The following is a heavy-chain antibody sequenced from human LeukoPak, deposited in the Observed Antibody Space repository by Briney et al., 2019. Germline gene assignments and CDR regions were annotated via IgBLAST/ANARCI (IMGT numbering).Heavy chain of an antibody. J-gene: IGHJ4*02. V-gene: IGHV3-7*01. CDR2: INEDGSVK. CDR3: AKVPRDSDCY. CDR1: GCTFSAYW. Sequence: PGGSLRLSCAVSGCTFSAYWMAWVRQSPGKGLEWVAEINEDGSVKYYVDSMKGRFTISRDNAKNSLYLQMNSLGAEDTAVYYCAKVPRDSDCYWGQGTLVTVSS. D-gene: IGHD2-21*02.